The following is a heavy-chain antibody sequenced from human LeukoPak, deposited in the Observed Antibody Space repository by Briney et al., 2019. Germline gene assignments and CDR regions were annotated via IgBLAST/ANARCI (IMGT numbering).Heavy chain of an antibody. V-gene: IGHV4-59*01. J-gene: IGHJ4*02. D-gene: IGHD3-10*01. Sequence: PSETLSLTCTVSGGSINNYYWTWIRQPPGKGLEWIGYIYYSGSTNYNPSLRSRVTISVDTSKNQFSLKLSSVTAADTAVYYCARVGLGYYGSGSYYNVVDWGQGTLVTVSS. CDR2: IYYSGST. CDR3: ARVGLGYYGSGSYYNVVD. CDR1: GGSINNYY.